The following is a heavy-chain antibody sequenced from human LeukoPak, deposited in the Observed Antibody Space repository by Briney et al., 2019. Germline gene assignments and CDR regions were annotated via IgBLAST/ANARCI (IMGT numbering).Heavy chain of an antibody. Sequence: GGSLRLSFEVSESLFSTSAMSWVRQTPGKGLEWVSSITGGAGYTYYADFVAGRFTISRDNSKNTLYLQMNSLRAEDTAVYYCAKDQDYYDNPHPDYWGQGTLVTVSS. CDR3: AKDQDYYDNPHPDY. V-gene: IGHV3-23*01. D-gene: IGHD3-22*01. CDR2: ITGGAGYT. J-gene: IGHJ4*02. CDR1: ESLFSTSA.